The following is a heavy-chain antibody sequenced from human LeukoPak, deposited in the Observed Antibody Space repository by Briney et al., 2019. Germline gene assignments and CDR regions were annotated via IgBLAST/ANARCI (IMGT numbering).Heavy chain of an antibody. CDR3: ARHRSPRRYFDL. D-gene: IGHD3-10*01. Sequence: SETLSLTCTVSGGSISSSSYYWGWIRQPPGKGLEWIGSIYYSGSTYYNPSLKSRVTISVDTSKNQFSLKLSSVTAADTAVYYCARHRSPRRYFDLWGRGTLVTVSS. V-gene: IGHV4-39*01. CDR2: IYYSGST. J-gene: IGHJ2*01. CDR1: GGSISSSSYY.